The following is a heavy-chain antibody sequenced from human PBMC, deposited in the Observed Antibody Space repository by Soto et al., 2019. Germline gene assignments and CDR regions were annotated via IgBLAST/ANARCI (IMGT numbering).Heavy chain of an antibody. Sequence: SVKVSCKASGGTFSSYAISWVRQAPGQGLEWMGRIIPIFGTANYAQKFQGRVTITADESTSTAYMELSSLRSEDTAVYYCARGHVPNYDFWSGPLFDYWGQGTLVTVSS. CDR3: ARGHVPNYDFWSGPLFDY. CDR1: GGTFSSYA. J-gene: IGHJ4*02. V-gene: IGHV1-69*13. D-gene: IGHD3-3*01. CDR2: IIPIFGTA.